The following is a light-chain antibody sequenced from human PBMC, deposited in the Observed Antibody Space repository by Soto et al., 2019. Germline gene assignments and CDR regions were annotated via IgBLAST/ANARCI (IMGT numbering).Light chain of an antibody. J-gene: IGKJ2*01. CDR3: QQYGNSPRYT. Sequence: IVLTQYPGTLSLSPGQRDTLSCRASQTVSTTYLAWYQQKPGQAPRLLIYGTSTRATGVPDRFSGSGSVTDFTLTISSLEPEDFAVYYCQQYGNSPRYTFGQGTKLEIK. CDR2: GTS. CDR1: QTVSTTY. V-gene: IGKV3-20*01.